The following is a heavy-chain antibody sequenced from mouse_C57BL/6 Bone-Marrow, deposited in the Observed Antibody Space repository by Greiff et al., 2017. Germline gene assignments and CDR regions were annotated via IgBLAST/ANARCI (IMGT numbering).Heavy chain of an antibody. Sequence: EVQLQQSGPELVKPGASVKISCKASGYSFTDYNMNWVKQSNGQSLEWIGVINPNYGTTSYNQKFKGQATLTVDPSSSTAYMQLNRLTSEDSSVYYCEKCDDYDYGMDYWGQGTSVTVSA. V-gene: IGHV1-39*01. J-gene: IGHJ4*01. CDR2: INPNYGTT. CDR3: EKCDDYDYGMDY. D-gene: IGHD2-4*01. CDR1: GYSFTDYN.